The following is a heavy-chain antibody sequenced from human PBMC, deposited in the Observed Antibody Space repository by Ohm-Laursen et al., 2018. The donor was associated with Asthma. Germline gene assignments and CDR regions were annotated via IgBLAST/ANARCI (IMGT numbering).Heavy chain of an antibody. CDR1: GGSISSGGYY. CDR3: ARDRRWLQSDYYFDY. CDR2: IYYSGST. Sequence: SQTLSLTCTVSGGSISSGGYYWSWIRQHPGKGLEWIGYIYYSGSTYYNPSLKSRVTISVDTSKNQFSLKLSSVTAADTAVYYCARDRRWLQSDYYFDYWGQGTLVTVSS. D-gene: IGHD5-24*01. V-gene: IGHV4-31*03. J-gene: IGHJ4*02.